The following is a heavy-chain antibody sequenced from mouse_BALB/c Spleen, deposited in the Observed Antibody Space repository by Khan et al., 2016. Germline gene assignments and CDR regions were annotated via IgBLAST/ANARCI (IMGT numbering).Heavy chain of an antibody. CDR1: GYTLTNYG. CDR2: INTYTGEP. CDR3: AMKAPLLPDYYAMDY. D-gene: IGHD2-1*01. J-gene: IGHJ4*01. V-gene: IGHV9-3-1*01. Sequence: QIQLVQSGPELKKPGETVKISCKASGYTLTNYGMNWVKQAPGKGLKWMGWINTYTGEPTYADDFKGRFDFSLETSANTAYLQINNLKNEDTATYCCAMKAPLLPDYYAMDYWGQGTSVTVSS.